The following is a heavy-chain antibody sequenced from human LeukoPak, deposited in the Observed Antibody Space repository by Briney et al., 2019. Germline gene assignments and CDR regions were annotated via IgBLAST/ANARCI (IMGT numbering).Heavy chain of an antibody. CDR2: MYLSGTT. CDR1: GDSINSLDL. Sequence: SETLSLTCTVSGDSINSLDLWSRVRQPPGKGLEWIGEMYLSGTTHSNPSVKSQVTISIDKSKNQFFLNLSSVTAADTAVYYCAGLVGRYSSGLYYYYFDYWGQGTLVTVS. V-gene: IGHV4-4*02. D-gene: IGHD3-22*01. J-gene: IGHJ4*02. CDR3: AGLVGRYSSGLYYYYFDY.